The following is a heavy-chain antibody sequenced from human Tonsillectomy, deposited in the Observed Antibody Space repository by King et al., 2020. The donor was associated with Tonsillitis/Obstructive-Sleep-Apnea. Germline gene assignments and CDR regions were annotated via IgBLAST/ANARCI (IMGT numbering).Heavy chain of an antibody. CDR1: GFTFSSYA. V-gene: IGHV3-30*04. D-gene: IGHD3-22*01. J-gene: IGHJ4*02. Sequence: VQLVESGGGVVQPGRSLRLSCAASGFTFSSYAMHWVRQAPGKGLEWVAVISYDGSNKYYADSVKGRFTISRDNPKNTLYLQMNSLRAEDTAVYYCAGALLGEDDYDDSSGPRFDFDYWGQGTLVTVSS. CDR2: ISYDGSNK. CDR3: AGALLGEDDYDDSSGPRFDFDY.